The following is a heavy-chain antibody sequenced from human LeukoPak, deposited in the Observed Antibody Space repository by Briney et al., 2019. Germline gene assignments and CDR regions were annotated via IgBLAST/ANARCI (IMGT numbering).Heavy chain of an antibody. CDR3: ARGGPHIVVIPAISYYYYMDV. CDR1: GGSISSYY. J-gene: IGHJ6*03. Sequence: SETLSLTCTVSGGSISSYYWSWIRQPPGKGLEWIGYIYYSGSTNYNPSLKSRVTISVDTSKNQFSLKLSSVTAADTAVYHCARGGPHIVVIPAISYYYYMDVWGKGTTVTVSS. D-gene: IGHD2-2*01. V-gene: IGHV4-59*12. CDR2: IYYSGST.